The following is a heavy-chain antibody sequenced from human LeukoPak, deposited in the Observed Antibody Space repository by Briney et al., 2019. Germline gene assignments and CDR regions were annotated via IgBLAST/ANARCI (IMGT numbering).Heavy chain of an antibody. V-gene: IGHV3-48*01. CDR2: ISSSSSTI. D-gene: IGHD3-10*01. CDR3: ARAHVPLNMVRGVIASFDY. J-gene: IGHJ4*02. CDR1: GFTFQTFG. Sequence: PGGSLRLSCAVSGFTFQTFGIHWVRQAPGKGLEWVSYISSSSSTIYYADSVKGRFTISRDNAKNSLYLQMNSLRAEDTAVYYCARAHVPLNMVRGVIASFDYWGQGSLVTVSA.